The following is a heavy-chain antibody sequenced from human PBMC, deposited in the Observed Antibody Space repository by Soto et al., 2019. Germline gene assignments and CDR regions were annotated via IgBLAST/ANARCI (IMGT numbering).Heavy chain of an antibody. J-gene: IGHJ4*02. D-gene: IGHD4-4*01. CDR2: ITPFNGNT. CDR3: TRGDYIVYYLDY. Sequence: QVQLVQSGAEVKKPGASVKVSCKASGYTFTSYGISWVRQAPGQGLEWMGWITPFNGNTNYAQKLQGRVTITRDASTSTAYMELRSLRSDDTAVYYCTRGDYIVYYLDYWGQGTLVTVSS. V-gene: IGHV1-18*01. CDR1: GYTFTSYG.